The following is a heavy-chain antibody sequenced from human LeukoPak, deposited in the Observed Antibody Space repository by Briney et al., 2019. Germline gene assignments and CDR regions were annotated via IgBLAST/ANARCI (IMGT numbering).Heavy chain of an antibody. V-gene: IGHV4-34*01. CDR2: INHSGST. CDR3: ARSGPKTYYYGSGSYYKSSYFDY. J-gene: IGHJ4*02. D-gene: IGHD3-10*01. Sequence: SETLSLTCAVYGVSFSGYYWSWIRQPPGKGLEWIGEINHSGSTNYNPSLKSRVTISVDTSKNQFSLKLSSVTAADTAVYYCARSGPKTYYYGSGSYYKSSYFDYWGQGTLVTVSS. CDR1: GVSFSGYY.